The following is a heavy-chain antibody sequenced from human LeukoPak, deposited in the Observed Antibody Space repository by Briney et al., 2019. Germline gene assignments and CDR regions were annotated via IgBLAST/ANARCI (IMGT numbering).Heavy chain of an antibody. D-gene: IGHD6-6*01. CDR3: ARAGWQHVDAFDI. V-gene: IGHV4-59*01. Sequence: SETLSLTCSVSGDSIRSYYGGWIRQPPGKGMEWIGYIYDTGSTNYNPSLKSRVTISVDTSKNQFSLRLRSVTAADTAVYYFARAGWQHVDAFDIWSQGTMVTVSS. J-gene: IGHJ3*02. CDR2: IYDTGST. CDR1: GDSIRSYY.